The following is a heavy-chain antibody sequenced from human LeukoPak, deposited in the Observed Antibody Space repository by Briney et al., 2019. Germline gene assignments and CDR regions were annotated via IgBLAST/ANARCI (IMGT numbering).Heavy chain of an antibody. CDR3: ASEGSSGWYARSHFDY. CDR2: ISYDGSNK. J-gene: IGHJ4*02. D-gene: IGHD6-19*01. V-gene: IGHV3-30-3*01. Sequence: PGGSLRLSCAASGFTFSSYAMHWVRQAPGKGLEWVAVISYDGSNKYYADSVKGRFTISRDNSKDTLYLQMNSLRAEDTAVYYCASEGSSGWYARSHFDYWGQGTLVTVSS. CDR1: GFTFSSYA.